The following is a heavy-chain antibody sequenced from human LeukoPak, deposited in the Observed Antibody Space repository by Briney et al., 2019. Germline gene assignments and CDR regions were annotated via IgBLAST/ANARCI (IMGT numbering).Heavy chain of an antibody. D-gene: IGHD1-1*01. CDR1: GVTFSDFW. CDR3: VRESRPGGAMGLYHNLDY. V-gene: IGHV3-7*01. Sequence: PGRSLRLSCAGSGVTFSDFWMTWVRQTPGKGLEWVANIKEDGTEKNLVDSVKGRFTISRDNTKNLLYLEMNSLRGDDTAIYYCVRESRPGGAMGLYHNLDYWGQGTLVAVSS. CDR2: IKEDGTEK. J-gene: IGHJ4*02.